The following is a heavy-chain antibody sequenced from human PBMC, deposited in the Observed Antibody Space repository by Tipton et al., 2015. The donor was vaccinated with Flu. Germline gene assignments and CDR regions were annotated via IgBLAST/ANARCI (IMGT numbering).Heavy chain of an antibody. D-gene: IGHD3-10*01. CDR2: VNHSGST. CDR1: GGSTSGYY. J-gene: IGHJ4*02. V-gene: IGHV4-34*01. Sequence: TLSLTCAVSGGSTSGYYWSWIRQPPGKGLEWLGEVNHSGSTSYNPSLKNRLTISLDASKNQFSLELNSVTAADTAFYYCARVPRIYYPRVMGVYFDYWGQGTLVTVSS. CDR3: ARVPRIYYPRVMGVYFDY.